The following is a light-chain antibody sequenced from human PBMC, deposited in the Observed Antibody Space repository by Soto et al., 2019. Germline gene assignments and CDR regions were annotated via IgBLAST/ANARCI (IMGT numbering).Light chain of an antibody. CDR2: DDT. J-gene: IGLJ1*01. Sequence: QSALTLPASVSGSPGQSITISCTGTSIDYVSWYQQHPGRAPKLLIYDDTNRPSGVSDRFSGSKSGNTASLTISGLQPEDEADYYCSSYVGRNTYLFGTGTKVTVL. CDR1: SIDY. CDR3: SSYVGRNTYL. V-gene: IGLV2-14*03.